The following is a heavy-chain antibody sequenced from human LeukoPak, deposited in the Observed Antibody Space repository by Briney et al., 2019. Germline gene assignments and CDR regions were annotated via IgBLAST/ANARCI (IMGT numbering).Heavy chain of an antibody. V-gene: IGHV4-39*07. CDR2: IYYSGST. Sequence: PLETLSLTCTVSGGSISSSSYYWGRIRQPPGKGLEWIGSIYYSGSTYYNPSLKSRVTISVDTSKNQFSLKLSSVTAADTAVYYCAGKTVTKGPSWFDPWGQGTLVTVSS. CDR3: AGKTVTKGPSWFDP. J-gene: IGHJ5*02. D-gene: IGHD4-17*01. CDR1: GGSISSSSYY.